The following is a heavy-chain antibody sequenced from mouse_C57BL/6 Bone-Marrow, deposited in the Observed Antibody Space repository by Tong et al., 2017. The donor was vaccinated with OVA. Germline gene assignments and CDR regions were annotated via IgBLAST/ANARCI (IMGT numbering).Heavy chain of an antibody. J-gene: IGHJ3*01. CDR3: ARPLYTDGGLCAY. V-gene: IGHV5-2*01. CDR1: EYEFPSHD. Sequence: EVQLQESGGGLVQPGESLKLSCESNEYEFPSHDMSWVRKTPEKRLELVAAINSDGGSTYYPDTMERRFIISRDNTKKTLHLKMSSLKSEDTALDYCARPLYTDGGLCAYRGQGTLVTVSA. CDR2: INSDGGST. D-gene: IGHD1-3*01.